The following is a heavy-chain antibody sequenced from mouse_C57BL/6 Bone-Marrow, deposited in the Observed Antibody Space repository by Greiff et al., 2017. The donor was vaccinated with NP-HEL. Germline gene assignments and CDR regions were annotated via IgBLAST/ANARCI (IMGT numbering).Heavy chain of an antibody. CDR1: GYTFTEYT. CDR2: FYPGSGSI. J-gene: IGHJ3*01. V-gene: IGHV1-62-2*01. D-gene: IGHD2-1*01. CDR3: ARNRAYGNYLAWFAY. Sequence: VQLQQSGAELVKPGASVKLSCKASGYTFTEYTIHWVKQRSGQGLEWIGWFYPGSGSIKYNEKFKGKATLTADTSSSTAYMQLSSLTSEDSAVYFCARNRAYGNYLAWFAYWGQGTLVTVSA.